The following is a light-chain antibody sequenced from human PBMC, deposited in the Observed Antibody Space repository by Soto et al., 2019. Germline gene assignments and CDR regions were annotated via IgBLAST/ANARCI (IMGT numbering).Light chain of an antibody. Sequence: QSVLTQPASVSGSPGQSITISCTGTSSDVGSYNLVSWYQQHPGKAPKLMISEVSKRPSGVSNRFSGSKSGTTASLTISGLQAEDEADYYCCSYAGSSTVDVFGTGTKLTVL. V-gene: IGLV2-23*02. J-gene: IGLJ1*01. CDR1: SSDVGSYNL. CDR3: CSYAGSSTVDV. CDR2: EVS.